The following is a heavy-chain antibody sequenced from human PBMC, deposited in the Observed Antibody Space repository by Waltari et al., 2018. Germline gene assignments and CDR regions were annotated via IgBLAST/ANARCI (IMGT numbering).Heavy chain of an antibody. CDR2: ISYEGTKK. Sequence: QVQLVESGGGVVQPGRSLRLSCAASGFIFSSYGMHWVRQAPGKGLGWVSSISYEGTKKNDADSVKGRFTISRDNSKNTLYLQMNSLRPEDTAVYYCANELMGSSSGGPWGQGTLVTVSS. CDR1: GFIFSSYG. CDR3: ANELMGSSSGGP. D-gene: IGHD3-10*01. V-gene: IGHV3-30*18. J-gene: IGHJ5*02.